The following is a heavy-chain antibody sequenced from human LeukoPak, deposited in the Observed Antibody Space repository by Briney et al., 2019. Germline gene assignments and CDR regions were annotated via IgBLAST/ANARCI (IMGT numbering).Heavy chain of an antibody. CDR2: IYISGST. CDR3: ARDRGTWNDDGFDY. J-gene: IGHJ4*02. V-gene: IGHV4-61*02. Sequence: PSETLSLTCTVSGGSIGNGTSYWTWIRQPAGKGLEWIGRIYISGSTNYNPSLKSRVTMSVDTSKNQFSLKLSSVTAADTAVYYCARDRGTWNDDGFDYWGQGTLVTVSS. D-gene: IGHD1-1*01. CDR1: GGSIGNGTSY.